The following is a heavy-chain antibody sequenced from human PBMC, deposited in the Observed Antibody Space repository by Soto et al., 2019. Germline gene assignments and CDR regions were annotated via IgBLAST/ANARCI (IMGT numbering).Heavy chain of an antibody. CDR2: IYAGGST. Sequence: EVQLVETGGGLTQPGGSLRLSCENSGFTVNSDYMSWVRQAPGKGLEWVSIIYAGGSTYYADSVRGRFTISSDNSRNTLYLQMNILRVEDTAVYYCARSFDYGYIHHWGQGTLVTVSS. CDR3: ARSFDYGYIHH. V-gene: IGHV3-53*02. J-gene: IGHJ4*02. CDR1: GFTVNSDY. D-gene: IGHD3-10*01.